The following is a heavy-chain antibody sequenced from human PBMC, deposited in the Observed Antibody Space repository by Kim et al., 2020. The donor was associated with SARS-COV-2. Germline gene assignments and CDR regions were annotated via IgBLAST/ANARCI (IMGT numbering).Heavy chain of an antibody. J-gene: IGHJ4*02. V-gene: IGHV1-18*01. CDR3: ARVNLGIAAAWPGYYFDY. Sequence: ASVKVSCKASGYTFTSYGISWVRQAPGQGLEWMGWISAYNGNTNYAQKLQGRVTMTTDTSTSTAYMELRSLRSDDTAVYYCARVNLGIAAAWPGYYFDYWGQGTLVTVSS. CDR1: GYTFTSYG. D-gene: IGHD6-13*01. CDR2: ISAYNGNT.